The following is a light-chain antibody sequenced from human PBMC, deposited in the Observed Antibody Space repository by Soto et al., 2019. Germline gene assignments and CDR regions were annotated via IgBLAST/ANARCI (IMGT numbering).Light chain of an antibody. CDR3: QQRDKWPRT. Sequence: EIVLTQSPATLSLSPGERATLSCRASQSVGSYLAWYQHKPGQAPRLLIYGASNRATDSPGRFSGRRSGTDFTLTISSLQSGDCTVYYCQQRDKWPRTFGQGTKMEI. J-gene: IGKJ2*01. CDR2: GAS. CDR1: QSVGSY. V-gene: IGKV3-11*01.